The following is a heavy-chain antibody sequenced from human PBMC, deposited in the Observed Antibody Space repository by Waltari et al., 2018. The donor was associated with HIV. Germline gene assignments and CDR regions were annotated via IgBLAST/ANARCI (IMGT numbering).Heavy chain of an antibody. J-gene: IGHJ4*02. D-gene: IGHD3-3*01. V-gene: IGHV1-69*10. CDR1: RDVFTNFS. CDR2: ITRGAGAT. Sequence: VQLVQSGAEMKKPGSSVRVSCKCSRDVFTNFSFNWLRQAPGQRPEGMEYITRGAGATDNAGKFGGGATLSAEKSASTIYMDLRSLSAGDTAVYYCAASPERPGLEAPLFFVDYWGQGTLITVSS. CDR3: AASPERPGLEAPLFFVDY.